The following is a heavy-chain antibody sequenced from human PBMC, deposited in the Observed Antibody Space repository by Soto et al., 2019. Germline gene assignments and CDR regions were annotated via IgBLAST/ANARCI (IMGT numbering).Heavy chain of an antibody. CDR1: GGSFTSNNW. CDR3: ASRDPGTSVDY. CDR2: IYRTGST. V-gene: IGHV4-4*02. Sequence: SETLSLTRAVSGGSFTSNNWWTWVRQPPGQGLEWIGEIYRTGSTNYNPSLKSRVTISLDKSENQFSLRVTSLTAADTAVYYCASRDPGTSVDYWGQGTLVTVSS. J-gene: IGHJ4*02. D-gene: IGHD1-7*01.